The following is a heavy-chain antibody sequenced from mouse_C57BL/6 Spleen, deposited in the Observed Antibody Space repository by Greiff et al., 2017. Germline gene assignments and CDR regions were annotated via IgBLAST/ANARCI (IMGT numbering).Heavy chain of an antibody. CDR2: IHPSDSDT. J-gene: IGHJ4*01. V-gene: IGHV1-74*01. Sequence: QVQLQQPGAELVKPGASVKVSCKASGYTFTSYWMHWVKQRPGQGLEWIGRIHPSDSDTNYNQKFKGKATLTVDKSSSTAYMQLSSLTSDDSAVYYCANLYYGSSYYAMDDWGQGTSVTVSS. CDR3: ANLYYGSSYYAMDD. D-gene: IGHD1-1*01. CDR1: GYTFTSYW.